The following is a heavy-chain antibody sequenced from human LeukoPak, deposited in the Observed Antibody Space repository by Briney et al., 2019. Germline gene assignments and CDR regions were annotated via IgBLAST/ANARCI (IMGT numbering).Heavy chain of an antibody. CDR1: GFTFSSYA. CDR3: AKDTWRFAPDYYCYMDV. Sequence: GGSLRLSCAASGFTFSSYAMSWVRQAPGKGLEWVSAISGSGGGTYYADSVKGRFTISRDNSKNTLYLQMNSLRAEDTALYYCAKDTWRFAPDYYCYMDVWGKGTTVTVSS. V-gene: IGHV3-23*01. J-gene: IGHJ6*03. D-gene: IGHD2-21*01. CDR2: ISGSGGGT.